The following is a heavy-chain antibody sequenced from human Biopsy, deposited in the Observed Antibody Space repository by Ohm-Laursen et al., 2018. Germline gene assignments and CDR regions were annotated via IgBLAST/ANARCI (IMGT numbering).Heavy chain of an antibody. CDR2: ISPYNDKT. CDR3: ARVFCTSTTCYGLLDN. D-gene: IGHD2/OR15-2a*01. V-gene: IGHV1-18*04. Sequence: ALVKVSCKASGYTFTRYYMHWVRQAPGQGLEWMGWISPYNDKTSYPPKLQDRVTMTADTSTNTAHMELRSLRSDDTAVYYCARVFCTSTTCYGLLDNWGQGTVVTVSS. J-gene: IGHJ4*02. CDR1: GYTFTRYY.